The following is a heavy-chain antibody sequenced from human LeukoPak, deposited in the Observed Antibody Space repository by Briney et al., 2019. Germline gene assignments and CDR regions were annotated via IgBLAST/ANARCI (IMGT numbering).Heavy chain of an antibody. Sequence: PGGSLRLSCAASGFTFSSYSMNWVRQAPGKGLEWVSYISSSSSTIYYADSVKGRFTISRDNAKNSLYLQMNSLRAEDTAVYYCVINHYGSGSYYQWKAAFDIWGQGTMVTVSS. D-gene: IGHD3-10*01. CDR2: ISSSSSTI. CDR1: GFTFSSYS. J-gene: IGHJ3*02. V-gene: IGHV3-48*04. CDR3: VINHYGSGSYYQWKAAFDI.